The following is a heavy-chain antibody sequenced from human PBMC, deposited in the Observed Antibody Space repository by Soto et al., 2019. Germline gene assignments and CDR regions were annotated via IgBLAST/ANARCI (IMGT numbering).Heavy chain of an antibody. D-gene: IGHD1-26*01. CDR2: IYYSGST. CDR3: ARLVGATTLFDY. Sequence: QVQLQESGPGLVKPSETLSLTCTVSGGSISSYYWSWIRQPPGKGLEWIGYIYYSGSTNYNPSLKSRVTISVDTSKNQFSLKLSSVTAADTAVYYCARLVGATTLFDYWGQGTLVTVSS. V-gene: IGHV4-59*01. J-gene: IGHJ4*02. CDR1: GGSISSYY.